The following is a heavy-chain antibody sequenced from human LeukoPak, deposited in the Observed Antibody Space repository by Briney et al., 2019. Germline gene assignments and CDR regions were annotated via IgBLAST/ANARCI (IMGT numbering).Heavy chain of an antibody. CDR2: INHSGST. J-gene: IGHJ4*02. V-gene: IGHV4-34*01. CDR3: ARGVGYSSGWYVKGYFDY. CDR1: GGSFSSYY. D-gene: IGHD6-19*01. Sequence: SETLSLTCAVYGGSFSSYYWSWIRQPPGKGLEWIGEINHSGSTNYNPSLKSRVTISVDTSKNQFSLKLSSATAADTAVYYCARGVGYSSGWYVKGYFDYWGQGTLVTVSS.